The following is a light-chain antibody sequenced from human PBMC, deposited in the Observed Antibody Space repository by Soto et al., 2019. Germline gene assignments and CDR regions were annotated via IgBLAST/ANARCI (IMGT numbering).Light chain of an antibody. CDR2: AAS. CDR3: QQRGEWPPGAT. J-gene: IGKJ5*01. Sequence: DIQMTQSPSSLSASVGDRVTITCRASQSISSYLNWYQQKPGKAPKLLIYAASSLQSGVPSRFSGSGSGTDFTLTISSLQPEDFATYYCQQRGEWPPGATFGQGTRLEIK. V-gene: IGKV1-39*01. CDR1: QSISSY.